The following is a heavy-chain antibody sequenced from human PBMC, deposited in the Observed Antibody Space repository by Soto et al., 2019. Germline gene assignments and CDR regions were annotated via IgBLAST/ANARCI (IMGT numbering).Heavy chain of an antibody. CDR3: AKYSSGWWSEGGMDV. J-gene: IGHJ1*01. D-gene: IGHD6-19*01. CDR1: GFGFSTYT. Sequence: GGSLRLSCAASGFGFSTYTMHWVRQAPGKGLEWVSLISWDGGSTYYADSVKGRFTISRDNSKNSLYLQMNSLRTEDTALYYCAKYSSGWWSEGGMDVWGQGTLVTVSS. V-gene: IGHV3-43*01. CDR2: ISWDGGST.